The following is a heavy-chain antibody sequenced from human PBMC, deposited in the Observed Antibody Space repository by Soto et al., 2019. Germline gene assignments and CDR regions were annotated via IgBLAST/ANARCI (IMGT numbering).Heavy chain of an antibody. CDR3: ARDAMQPHPMVPPKDNWFDP. CDR1: GYTFTSYG. V-gene: IGHV1-18*01. J-gene: IGHJ5*02. CDR2: ISAYNGNT. D-gene: IGHD3-10*01. Sequence: ASVKVSCKASGYTFTSYGISWVRQAPGQGLEWMGWISAYNGNTNYAQKLQGRVTMTTDTSTSTAYMELRSLRSDDTAVYYCARDAMQPHPMVPPKDNWFDPWGQGTLVTVSS.